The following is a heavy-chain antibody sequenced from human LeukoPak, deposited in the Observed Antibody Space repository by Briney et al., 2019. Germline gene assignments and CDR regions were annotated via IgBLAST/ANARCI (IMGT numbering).Heavy chain of an antibody. V-gene: IGHV3-53*01. CDR2: IYSGGST. D-gene: IGHD1-1*01. J-gene: IGHJ6*02. Sequence: PGGSLRLSCAASGLTVSSNYMSWVRQAPGKGLEWVSVIYSGGSTYYADSVKGRFTISRDNSKNTLYLQMNSLRAEDTAVYYCARENWIPDYYYYGMDVWGQRTTVTVSS. CDR1: GLTVSSNY. CDR3: ARENWIPDYYYYGMDV.